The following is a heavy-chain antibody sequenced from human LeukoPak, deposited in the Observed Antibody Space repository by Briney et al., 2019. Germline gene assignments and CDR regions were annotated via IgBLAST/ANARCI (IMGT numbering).Heavy chain of an antibody. J-gene: IGHJ4*02. CDR3: ARGRELDY. V-gene: IGHV3-30*02. CDR2: IRYDGSNK. CDR1: GFTFSSYG. Sequence: GGSLRLSCAASGFTFSSYGMHWVRQAPGKGLEWVVFIRYDGSNKYYADSVKGRFTISRDNSKNTLHLQMNSLRAEDTAVYYCARGRELDYWGQGTLVTVSS.